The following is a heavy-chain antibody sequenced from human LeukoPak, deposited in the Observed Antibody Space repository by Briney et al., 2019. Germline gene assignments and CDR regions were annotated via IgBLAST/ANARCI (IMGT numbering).Heavy chain of an antibody. CDR2: IYYSGST. J-gene: IGHJ6*02. D-gene: IGHD4-17*01. CDR1: GGSISNYY. CDR3: ARERAVTGHYYYYGMDV. Sequence: PSETLSLTCTVSGGSISNYYWSWIRQPPGKGLAWIGYIYYSGSTNYNPSLKSRVTISVDTSKNQFSLKLSSVTAADTAVYYCARERAVTGHYYYYGMDVWGQGTTVTVSS. V-gene: IGHV4-59*01.